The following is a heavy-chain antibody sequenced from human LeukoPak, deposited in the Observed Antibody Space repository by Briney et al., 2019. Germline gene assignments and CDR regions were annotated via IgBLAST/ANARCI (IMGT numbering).Heavy chain of an antibody. D-gene: IGHD2-15*01. CDR2: INSDGSDT. J-gene: IGHJ6*02. CDR1: GFTFSTYW. CDR3: AKDVYDCSGGSCPQYYYVMDV. Sequence: GGSLRLSCAASGFTFSTYWLHWVRQGPGKGLVWVSRINSDGSDTIYADSVKGRFTISRDNAKNTLSLQMNSLRAEDTALYYCAKDVYDCSGGSCPQYYYVMDVWGQGTTVTVSS. V-gene: IGHV3-74*01.